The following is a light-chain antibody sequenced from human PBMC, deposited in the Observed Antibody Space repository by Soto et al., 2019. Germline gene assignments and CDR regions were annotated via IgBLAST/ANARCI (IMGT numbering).Light chain of an antibody. CDR2: DAS. J-gene: IGKJ2*01. CDR3: QQSDTVPRT. CDR1: QSISSY. V-gene: IGKV1-39*01. Sequence: DIQMTQSPSSLSASVGDKVTITCRASQSISSYLIWYQQKPGKAPKLLIYDASSLQSGVPSRFSGSGSRTDFTLTISSLQPEDFATYYFQQSDTVPRTFGQGTKLEIK.